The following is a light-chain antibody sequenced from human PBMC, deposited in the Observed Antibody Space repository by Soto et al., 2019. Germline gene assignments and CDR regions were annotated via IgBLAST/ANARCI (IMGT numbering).Light chain of an antibody. CDR2: EVN. Sequence: QSVLTQPASVSGSPGQSITISCTGTNGDVGSYDLVSWYQQYPGKAPKLIIYEVNKRPSGVSNRFSGAKSGNTASLTISGLQTEDEADYDCCSYAGGNTLIFGGGPKLTVL. CDR3: CSYAGGNTLI. CDR1: NGDVGSYDL. V-gene: IGLV2-23*02. J-gene: IGLJ2*01.